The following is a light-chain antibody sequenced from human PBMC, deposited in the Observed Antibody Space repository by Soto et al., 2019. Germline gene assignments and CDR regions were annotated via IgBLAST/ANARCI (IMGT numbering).Light chain of an antibody. Sequence: QSALTQPPSASGSPGQSVTISCAGTSSDVGAYNYVSWYQQHPGKAPKLMIYDVTKRPSGVPDRFSASKSGNTASLTVSGLQTEDEADYYCSSYAGNNILVFGRGTKLTVL. CDR3: SSYAGNNILV. V-gene: IGLV2-8*01. CDR1: SSDVGAYNY. J-gene: IGLJ3*02. CDR2: DVT.